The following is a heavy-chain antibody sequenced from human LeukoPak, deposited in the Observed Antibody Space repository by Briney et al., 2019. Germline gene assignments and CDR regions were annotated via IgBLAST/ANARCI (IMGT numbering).Heavy chain of an antibody. Sequence: SETLSLTCTVSGGSISSYYWSWIRQPPGRGLEWIGYIYYSGSTNYNPSLKSRVTISVDTSKDQLPLKLSSVTAADTAVYYCARGSMSGRPDNWFDPWGQGILVTVSS. CDR1: GGSISSYY. CDR2: IYYSGST. V-gene: IGHV4-59*01. CDR3: ARGSMSGRPDNWFDP. D-gene: IGHD6-6*01. J-gene: IGHJ5*02.